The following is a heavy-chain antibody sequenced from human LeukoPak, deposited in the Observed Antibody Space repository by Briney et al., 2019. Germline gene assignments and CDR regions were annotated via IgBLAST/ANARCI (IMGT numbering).Heavy chain of an antibody. Sequence: GGSLRLSCAASGYTFSSYGMHWVRQAPGKGLEWVAVISYDGSNKYYADSVKGRFTISRDNSKNTLYLQMNSLRAEDTAVYYCAREGTTYDILTRYYYYYGMDVWGQGTTVTVSS. D-gene: IGHD3-9*01. J-gene: IGHJ6*02. CDR2: ISYDGSNK. CDR1: GYTFSSYG. V-gene: IGHV3-30*03. CDR3: AREGTTYDILTRYYYYYGMDV.